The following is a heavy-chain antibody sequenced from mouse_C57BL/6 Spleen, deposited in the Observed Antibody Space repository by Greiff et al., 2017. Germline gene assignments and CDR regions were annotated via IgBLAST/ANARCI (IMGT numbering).Heavy chain of an antibody. Sequence: EVKLMESGGGLVKPGGSLKLSCAASGFTFSDYGMHWVRQAPEKGLEWVAYISSGSSTIYYADTVKGRFTISRDNAKNTLFLQMTSLRSEDTAMYYCATSYYDYGSSYFDYWGQGTTLTGSS. D-gene: IGHD2-4*01. V-gene: IGHV5-17*01. CDR1: GFTFSDYG. J-gene: IGHJ2*01. CDR3: ATSYYDYGSSYFDY. CDR2: ISSGSSTI.